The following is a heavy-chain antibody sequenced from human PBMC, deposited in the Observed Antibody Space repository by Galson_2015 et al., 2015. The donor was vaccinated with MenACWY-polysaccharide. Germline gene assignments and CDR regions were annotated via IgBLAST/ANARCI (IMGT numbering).Heavy chain of an antibody. CDR3: AGIPSTMTSFGWFGP. V-gene: IGHV4-31*03. CDR1: GGSISSAGYH. J-gene: IGHJ5*02. Sequence: TLSLTCSVSGGSISSAGYHWTWIRQHSGKGLEWIGYIFNRGGTNSNPSLKSRVTVSADRSNNQFSLKLTSLTAADTAVYYCAGIPSTMTSFGWFGPWGQGILVTVSS. D-gene: IGHD4-17*01. CDR2: IFNRGGT.